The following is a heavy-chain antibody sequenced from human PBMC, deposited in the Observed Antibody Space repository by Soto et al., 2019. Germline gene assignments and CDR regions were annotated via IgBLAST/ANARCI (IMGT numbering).Heavy chain of an antibody. CDR1: GGSISSYY. CDR2: IYYSGST. J-gene: IGHJ5*02. Sequence: QVQLQESGPGLVKPSETLSLTCTVSGGSISSYYWSWIRQPPGKGLEWIGYIYYSGSTNYNPSLKGQVTLSVDTSKNQFSLKLSSVTAADTAVYYCARHDYGDSSWFDPWGQGTLVTVSS. D-gene: IGHD4-17*01. V-gene: IGHV4-59*08. CDR3: ARHDYGDSSWFDP.